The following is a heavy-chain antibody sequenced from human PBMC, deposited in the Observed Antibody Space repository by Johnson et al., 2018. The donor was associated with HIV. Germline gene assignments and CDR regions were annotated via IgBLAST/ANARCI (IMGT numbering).Heavy chain of an antibody. V-gene: IGHV3-30*04. CDR2: MSSDGSIT. D-gene: IGHD6-13*01. CDR3: ARGGAGIAAAEDAFDI. J-gene: IGHJ3*02. CDR1: GFTFSSYA. Sequence: QVQLVESGGGVVQPGRSLRLSCVASGFTFSSYAMHWVRQAPGKGLEWVAVMSSDGSITYFADSVKGRFTISRDNSKNTLYLQMNSLRADDTALYYCARGGAGIAAAEDAFDIWGQGTMVTVSS.